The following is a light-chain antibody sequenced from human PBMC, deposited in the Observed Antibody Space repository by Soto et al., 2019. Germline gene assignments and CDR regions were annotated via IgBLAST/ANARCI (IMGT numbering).Light chain of an antibody. V-gene: IGKV3D-15*01. CDR2: GAS. CDR3: QQFRNWPWT. Sequence: EILMTQSPATLSVSPGERATLSCRASQSISINLAWYQHKPGQAPRLLIHGASTRATGIPARISGSGSGTEFTLTISSLQSEDFAVYYCQQFRNWPWTFGQGTKVDIK. J-gene: IGKJ1*01. CDR1: QSISIN.